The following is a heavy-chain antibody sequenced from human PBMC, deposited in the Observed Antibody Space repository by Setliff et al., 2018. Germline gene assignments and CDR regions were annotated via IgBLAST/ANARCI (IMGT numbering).Heavy chain of an antibody. CDR3: ARGRNVAARLLDS. CDR1: GGSISSSSYY. Sequence: SETLSLTCTVSGGSISSSSYYWGWIRQPPGKGLEWIGSMYYSGSTSYNPSLESRVTMSVDPSKNQFSLKVTSVTAADTAVYYCARGRNVAARLLDSWGRGTLVTVSS. J-gene: IGHJ4*02. D-gene: IGHD6-6*01. V-gene: IGHV4-39*07. CDR2: MYYSGST.